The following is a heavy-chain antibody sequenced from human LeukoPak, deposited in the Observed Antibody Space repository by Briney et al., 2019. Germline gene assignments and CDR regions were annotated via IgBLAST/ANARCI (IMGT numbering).Heavy chain of an antibody. CDR3: ARGPRIAAAGTGY. V-gene: IGHV3-48*02. D-gene: IGHD6-13*01. J-gene: IGHJ4*02. Sequence: GGSLRLSCVASEFTFSSYTMNWVRQAPGKGLEWVSYISSSSSTIYYADSVKGRFTISRDNAKNSMYLQMNSLRDEDTAVYYCARGPRIAAAGTGYWGQGTLVTVSS. CDR2: ISSSSSTI. CDR1: EFTFSSYT.